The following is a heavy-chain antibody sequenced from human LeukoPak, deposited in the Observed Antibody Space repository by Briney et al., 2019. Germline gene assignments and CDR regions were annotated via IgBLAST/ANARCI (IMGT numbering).Heavy chain of an antibody. Sequence: GESLKISCKGSGYSFSSYWIGWVRQMPGKGLEWMGIIYPGDSDTRYSPSFQGQVTISADKSISTAYLQWSSLKASDTAMYYCARPSRFGVVEDDAFDIWGQGTMVTVSS. D-gene: IGHD3-3*01. CDR2: IYPGDSDT. V-gene: IGHV5-51*01. CDR1: GYSFSSYW. CDR3: ARPSRFGVVEDDAFDI. J-gene: IGHJ3*02.